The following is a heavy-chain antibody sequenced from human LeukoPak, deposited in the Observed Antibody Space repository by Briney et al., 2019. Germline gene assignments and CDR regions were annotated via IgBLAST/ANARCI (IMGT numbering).Heavy chain of an antibody. CDR2: IYYTGNT. Sequence: PSETLSLTCTVSGGSISSYYWGWIRQPPGKGLEWSGYIYYTGNTNYNPSLNSRVTISLDTSKNQFSLKLSSVTAADTAVYYCARLEYSSGWYPFDYWGQGILVTVSS. CDR1: GGSISSYY. V-gene: IGHV4-59*08. J-gene: IGHJ4*02. CDR3: ARLEYSSGWYPFDY. D-gene: IGHD6-19*01.